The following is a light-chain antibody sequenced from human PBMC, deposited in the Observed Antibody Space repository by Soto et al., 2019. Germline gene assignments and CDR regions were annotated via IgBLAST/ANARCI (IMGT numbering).Light chain of an antibody. CDR2: GAS. Sequence: DIVLTHSPGTLSLSQWEIATLSCRASQTVSSSYLAWYQQKPGQAPRLLIYGASTRAAGIPDRFSGSGSGTVFTLTISRLEPEDFAVDYCQQYGDSPLTFGQGTKVDIK. J-gene: IGKJ1*01. CDR1: QTVSSSY. CDR3: QQYGDSPLT. V-gene: IGKV3-20*01.